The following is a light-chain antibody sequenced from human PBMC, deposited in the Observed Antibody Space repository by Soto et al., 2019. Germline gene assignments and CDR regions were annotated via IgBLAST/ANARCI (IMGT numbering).Light chain of an antibody. Sequence: EIVMTQSPATLSVSPGERATLSCRASQSVNSNLAWYQQKPGQAPRILIYGASTRATAIPVRFSGSGSGTEFTLTISSLQSEDFAVYYCQQYNDWPLTFGGGTKVDIK. CDR2: GAS. CDR1: QSVNSN. V-gene: IGKV3-15*01. J-gene: IGKJ4*01. CDR3: QQYNDWPLT.